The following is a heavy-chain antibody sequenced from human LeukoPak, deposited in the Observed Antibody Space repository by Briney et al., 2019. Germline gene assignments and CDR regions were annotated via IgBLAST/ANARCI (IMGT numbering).Heavy chain of an antibody. J-gene: IGHJ5*02. CDR1: GGSFSGYY. V-gene: IGHV4-34*01. CDR2: INHSGST. Sequence: SETLSLNCAVYGGSFSGYYWSWIRQPPGKGPEWIGEINHSGSTNHNPSLKSRVTISVDASKNQFSLKLSSVTAADTSVYYCARGGEPRLRYFDWLLTPRNWFDPWGQGTLVTVSS. D-gene: IGHD3-9*01. CDR3: ARGGEPRLRYFDWLLTPRNWFDP.